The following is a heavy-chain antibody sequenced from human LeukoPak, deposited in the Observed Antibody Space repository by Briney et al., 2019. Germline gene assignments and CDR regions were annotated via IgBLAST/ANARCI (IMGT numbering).Heavy chain of an antibody. V-gene: IGHV1-46*01. CDR1: GYTFTSYY. D-gene: IGHD6-13*01. Sequence: ASVKVSCKASGYTFTSYYMHWVRQAPGQGLEWMGIINPSGGSTSYAQKFQGRVTMTRDTSTSTVYMELSSLRSEDTAVYYCARGLRAAAGTTSFDPWGQGTLVTVSS. J-gene: IGHJ5*02. CDR3: ARGLRAAAGTTSFDP. CDR2: INPSGGST.